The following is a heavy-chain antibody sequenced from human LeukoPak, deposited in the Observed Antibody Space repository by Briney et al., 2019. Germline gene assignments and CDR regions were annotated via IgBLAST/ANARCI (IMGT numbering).Heavy chain of an antibody. V-gene: IGHV4-59*12. Sequence: SETLSLTCTVSGGSISSYYWSWIRQPPGKGLEWIGYIYYSGSTYYNPSLKSRVTISVDTSKNQFSLKLSSVTAADTAVYYCARGRCSSTSCYYYYYYYMDVWGKGTTVTVSS. J-gene: IGHJ6*03. CDR3: ARGRCSSTSCYYYYYYYMDV. D-gene: IGHD2-2*01. CDR2: IYYSGST. CDR1: GGSISSYY.